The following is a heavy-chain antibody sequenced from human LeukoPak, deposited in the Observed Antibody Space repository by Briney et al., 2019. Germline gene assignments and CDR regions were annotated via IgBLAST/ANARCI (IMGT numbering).Heavy chain of an antibody. D-gene: IGHD3-22*01. J-gene: IGHJ4*02. Sequence: PGGSLRLSCAASGFTFSSYWMHWVRQGPGKGLVWVSRINRDGSSTTYADSVKGRFTISRDNAKNTLYLQMNSLRAEDTAVYYCARDQSSVFGYWGQGTLVTVSS. CDR3: ARDQSSVFGY. V-gene: IGHV3-74*01. CDR1: GFTFSSYW. CDR2: INRDGSST.